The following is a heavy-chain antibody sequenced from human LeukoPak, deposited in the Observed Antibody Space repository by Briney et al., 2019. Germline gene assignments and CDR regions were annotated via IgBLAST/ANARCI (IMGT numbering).Heavy chain of an antibody. V-gene: IGHV3-23*01. CDR2: ISGSGGST. D-gene: IGHD5-12*01. CDR3: ARDPSNIVATNWHPAFDI. CDR1: GFTFSSYA. J-gene: IGHJ3*02. Sequence: GGSLRLSCAASGFTFSSYAMSWVRQAPGKGLEWVSAISGSGGSTYYADSVKGRFTISRDNSKNTLYLQMNSLRAEDTAVYYCARDPSNIVATNWHPAFDIWGQGTMVTVSS.